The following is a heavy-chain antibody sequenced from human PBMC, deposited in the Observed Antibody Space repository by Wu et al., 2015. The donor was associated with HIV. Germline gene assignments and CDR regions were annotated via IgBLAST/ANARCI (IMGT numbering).Heavy chain of an antibody. CDR1: GGTFSSYA. CDR3: ARLRRGWAGCGGDCLSDPENWFDP. V-gene: IGHV1-69*13. D-gene: IGHD2-21*02. Sequence: QVQLVQSGAEVKKPGSSVKVSCKASGGTFSSYAISWVRQAPGQGLEWMGRIIPIFGTANYAQKFQGRVTITADESTSTAYMELSSLRSEDTAVYYCARLRRGWAGCGGDCLSDPENWFDPWGQGTLVTVSS. CDR2: IIPIFGTA. J-gene: IGHJ5*02.